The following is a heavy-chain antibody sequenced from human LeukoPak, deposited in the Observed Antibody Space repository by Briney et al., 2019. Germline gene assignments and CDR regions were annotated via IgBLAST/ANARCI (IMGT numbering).Heavy chain of an antibody. Sequence: GGSLRLSCAASGFTFSSYGMHWVRQAPGKGLEWVAFIRYDGSNKYYADSVKGRFTISRDNSKNTLYLQMNSLRAEDTAVYYCAKRYYGSGSTRAFDYWGQGTLVTVSS. CDR2: IRYDGSNK. J-gene: IGHJ4*02. V-gene: IGHV3-30*02. D-gene: IGHD3-10*01. CDR3: AKRYYGSGSTRAFDY. CDR1: GFTFSSYG.